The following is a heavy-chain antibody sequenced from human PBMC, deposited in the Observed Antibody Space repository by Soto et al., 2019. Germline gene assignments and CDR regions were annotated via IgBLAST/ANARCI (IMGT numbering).Heavy chain of an antibody. V-gene: IGHV4-59*01. Sequence: QVQLQESGPGLVKPSETLYLTCTVSGGSISSYYWSWIRQPPGKGLEWIGYMYYSGSPSYTPSLKSRVTISLDTSKNEFSLKLSSVTAADTAVYYCASGPDRAKTDYWGQGTLVTVSS. CDR1: GGSISSYY. CDR3: ASGPDRAKTDY. J-gene: IGHJ4*02. CDR2: MYYSGSP.